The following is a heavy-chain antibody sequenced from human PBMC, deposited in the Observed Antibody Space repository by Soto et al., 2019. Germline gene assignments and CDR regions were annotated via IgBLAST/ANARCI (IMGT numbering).Heavy chain of an antibody. CDR3: GTPIFFCTYYDYVWGSYRSPWNGR. J-gene: IGHJ4*02. CDR1: VFTFSSYA. CDR2: IRGSGGST. V-gene: IGHV3-23*01. Sequence: GGSLRLSCAASVFTFSSYAMRWVRQAPGKGLEWVSAIRGSGGSTYYADSVKGRFTISRDNSKNTLYLQMNSLRAEDTAVYYWGTPIFFCTYYDYVWGSYRSPWNGRWGQGTLVTVSS. D-gene: IGHD3-16*02.